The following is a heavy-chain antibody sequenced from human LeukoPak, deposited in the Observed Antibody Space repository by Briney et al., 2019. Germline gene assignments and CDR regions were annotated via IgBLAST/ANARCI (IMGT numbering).Heavy chain of an antibody. Sequence: GGSLRLSCAASGFTFSSYSMNWVRQAPGKGLEWVSSISSSSSYIYYADSVKGRFTISRDNAKNSLYLQMNSLRAEDTAVYYCARDRDSSGWYRTDYYYYGMDVWGQGTTVTVSS. CDR2: ISSSSSYI. V-gene: IGHV3-21*01. CDR1: GFTFSSYS. J-gene: IGHJ6*02. CDR3: ARDRDSSGWYRTDYYYYGMDV. D-gene: IGHD6-19*01.